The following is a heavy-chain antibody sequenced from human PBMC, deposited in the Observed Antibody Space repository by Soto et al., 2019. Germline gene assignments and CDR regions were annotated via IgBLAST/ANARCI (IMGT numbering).Heavy chain of an antibody. Sequence: GASVKVSCKASGYTFTGYYVHCVLQSPLQGLDWMGWINPNSGDTYLAQRFQGRVTMNRDTSIGTAYMELRGLTSDDTAEYYCAKGGAIVAAGTRVYLYNAMDVWGQGTTVTVSS. D-gene: IGHD1-26*01. CDR3: AKGGAIVAAGTRVYLYNAMDV. CDR2: INPNSGDT. CDR1: GYTFTGYY. J-gene: IGHJ6*02. V-gene: IGHV1-2*03.